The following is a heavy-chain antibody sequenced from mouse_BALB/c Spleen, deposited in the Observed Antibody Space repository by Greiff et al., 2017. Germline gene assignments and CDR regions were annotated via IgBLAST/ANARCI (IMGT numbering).Heavy chain of an antibody. CDR2: ISYDGSN. Sequence: VQLKESGPGLVKPSQSLSLTCSVTGYSITSGYYWNWIRQFPGNKLEWMGYISYDGSNNYNPSLKNRISITRDTSKNQFFLKLNSVTTEDTATYYCARGIGGYDGFDYWGQGTTLTVSS. CDR1: GYSITSGYY. J-gene: IGHJ2*01. V-gene: IGHV3-6*02. CDR3: ARGIGGYDGFDY. D-gene: IGHD2-14*01.